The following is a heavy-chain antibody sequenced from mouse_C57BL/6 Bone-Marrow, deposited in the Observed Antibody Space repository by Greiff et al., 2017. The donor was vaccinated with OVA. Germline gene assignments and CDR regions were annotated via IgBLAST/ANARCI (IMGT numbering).Heavy chain of an antibody. J-gene: IGHJ4*01. CDR3: ARSGDYGIPYAMDY. CDR1: GYTFTDYY. CDR2: IYPGSGNT. V-gene: IGHV1-76*01. Sequence: QVQLQQSGAELVRPGASVKLSCKASGYTFTDYYINWVKQRPGQGLEWIARIYPGSGNTYYNEKFKGKATLTAEKSSSTAYMQLSSLTSEDSAVYFCARSGDYGIPYAMDYWGQGTSVTVSS. D-gene: IGHD2-1*01.